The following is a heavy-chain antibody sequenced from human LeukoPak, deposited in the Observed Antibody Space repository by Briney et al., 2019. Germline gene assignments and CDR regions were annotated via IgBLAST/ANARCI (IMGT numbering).Heavy chain of an antibody. D-gene: IGHD5-24*01. CDR1: GFTLSSCN. V-gene: IGHV3-21*01. CDR3: ARDRGRWLGFDY. Sequence: PGGAPRIFCGASGFTLSSCNMNRVRHAAGEGVEWVSSISSSSSYIYYADSVKGRFTISRDNAKNSLYLQMNSLRAEDTAVYYCARDRGRWLGFDYWGQGTLVTVSS. CDR2: ISSSSSYI. J-gene: IGHJ4*02.